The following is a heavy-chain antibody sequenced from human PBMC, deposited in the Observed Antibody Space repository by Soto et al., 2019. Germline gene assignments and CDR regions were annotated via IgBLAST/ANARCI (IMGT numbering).Heavy chain of an antibody. D-gene: IGHD6-19*01. CDR2: INPNSGGT. Sequence: APVKVSCKASGYTFTGYYMHWVRQAPGQGLEWMGWINPNSGGTNYAQKFQGRVTMTRDTSISTAYMELSRLRSDDTAVYYCARERGIAVAGTEFDYWGQGTLVTVS. CDR3: ARERGIAVAGTEFDY. J-gene: IGHJ4*02. CDR1: GYTFTGYY. V-gene: IGHV1-2*02.